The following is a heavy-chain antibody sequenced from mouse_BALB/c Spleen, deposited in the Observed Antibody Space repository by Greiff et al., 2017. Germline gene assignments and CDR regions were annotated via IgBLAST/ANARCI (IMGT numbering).Heavy chain of an antibody. J-gene: IGHJ3*01. CDR2: ILPGSGST. V-gene: IGHV1-9*01. Sequence: VQLQQSGAELMKPGASVKISCKATGYTFSSYWIEWVKQRPGHGLEWIGEILPGSGSTNYNEKFKGKATFTADTSSNTAYMQLSSLTSEDSAVYYCAAEDGYYGGVWFAYWGQGTLVTVSA. CDR1: GYTFSSYW. CDR3: AAEDGYYGGVWFAY. D-gene: IGHD2-3*01.